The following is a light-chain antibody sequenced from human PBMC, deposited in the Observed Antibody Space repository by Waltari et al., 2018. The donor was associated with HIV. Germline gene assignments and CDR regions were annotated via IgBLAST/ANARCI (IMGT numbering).Light chain of an antibody. Sequence: SFVLTQPPSVSVSPGQTASITCSGEKFGDNYACWYQQKPGQSPVMVIYQDKRRPSGIPVRFSASNSGNTATLTISGTQALDEADYYCQVWDSTTVIFGGGTRLTVL. CDR3: QVWDSTTVI. CDR1: KFGDNY. V-gene: IGLV3-1*01. J-gene: IGLJ2*01. CDR2: QDK.